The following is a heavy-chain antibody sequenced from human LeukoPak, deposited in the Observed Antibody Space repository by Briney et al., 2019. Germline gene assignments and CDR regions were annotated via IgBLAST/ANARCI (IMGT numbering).Heavy chain of an antibody. J-gene: IGHJ4*02. CDR1: GFTFSNYW. CDR3: ARDHEGDY. Sequence: PGGSLRLSCAASGFTFSNYWMHWVRQVPGEGLVWVSRINTDGSGTYYADSVKGRFTISRDNAKNTLYLLMSRLRAEDTAIYCCARDHEGDYWGQGTLVTVSS. CDR2: INTDGSGT. V-gene: IGHV3-74*01.